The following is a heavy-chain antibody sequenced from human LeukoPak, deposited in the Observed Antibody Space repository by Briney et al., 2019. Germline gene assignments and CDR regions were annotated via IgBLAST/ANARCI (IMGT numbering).Heavy chain of an antibody. D-gene: IGHD6-19*01. CDR2: ISYDGSNK. V-gene: IGHV3-30-3*01. CDR1: GXTFSSYA. CDR3: ASIGQIAVAGTGDY. Sequence: PGRSLRLSCAASGXTFSSYAMHWVRQAPGKGLEWVAVISYDGSNKYYADSVKGRFTISRDNSKNTLYLQMNSLRAEDTAVYYCASIGQIAVAGTGDYWGQGTLVTVSS. J-gene: IGHJ4*02.